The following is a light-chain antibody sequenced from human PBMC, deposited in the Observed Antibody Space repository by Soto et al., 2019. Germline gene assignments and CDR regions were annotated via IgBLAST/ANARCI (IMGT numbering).Light chain of an antibody. CDR2: KAS. J-gene: IGKJ1*01. Sequence: DTQMTQSPSTLSASVGDRVTIICRASQTISSWLAWYQQKPGKAPKLLIYKASSLESGVPSRFSGSGSGTEFTLTISSLQPDDLATYYCQQYNSYPWTFGQGTKGDIK. CDR1: QTISSW. V-gene: IGKV1-5*03. CDR3: QQYNSYPWT.